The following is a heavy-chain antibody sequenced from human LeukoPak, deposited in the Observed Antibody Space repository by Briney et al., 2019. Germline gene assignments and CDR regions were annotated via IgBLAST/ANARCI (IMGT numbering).Heavy chain of an antibody. CDR1: GFTFSNYG. J-gene: IGHJ3*02. CDR3: ARETGDVLLGAFDI. CDR2: ISYDGSNK. V-gene: IGHV3-30*03. Sequence: PGGSLRLSCAASGFTFSNYGMHWVRQAPGKGLEWVAIISYDGSNKYYADSVRGRFTISRDNSKNTLFLQMNSLRAGDTAVYYCARETGDVLLGAFDIWGQGTMVTVSS. D-gene: IGHD3-10*01.